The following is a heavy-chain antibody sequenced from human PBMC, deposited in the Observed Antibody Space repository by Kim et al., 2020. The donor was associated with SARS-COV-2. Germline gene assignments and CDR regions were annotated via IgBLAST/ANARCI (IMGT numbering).Heavy chain of an antibody. CDR3: ARASVVVAAIWDWFDP. J-gene: IGHJ5*02. CDR1: GYSFTSYW. D-gene: IGHD2-15*01. CDR2: IYPGDSDT. Sequence: GESLKISCKGSGYSFTSYWIGWVRQMPGKGLEWMGIIYPGDSDTRYSPSFQGQVTISADKSISTAYLQWSSLKASDTAMYYCARASVVVAAIWDWFDPWGQGTLVTVSS. V-gene: IGHV5-51*01.